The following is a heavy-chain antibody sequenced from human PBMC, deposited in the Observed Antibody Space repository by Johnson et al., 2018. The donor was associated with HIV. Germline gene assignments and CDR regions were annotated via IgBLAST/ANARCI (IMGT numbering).Heavy chain of an antibody. CDR2: IKSDGTST. J-gene: IGHJ3*02. CDR1: GISFSSYW. V-gene: IGHV3-74*01. D-gene: IGHD3-22*01. Sequence: VQLVESGGGLVQPGGSLRLSCVASGISFSSYWMHWVRQAPGKGLVWVSRIKSDGTSTNYADSVKGRFTISRDNAKNTLYLQMNSLRAEDTAVYYCARAAYYYDTSGYYGAFDIWGQGTMVTVSS. CDR3: ARAAYYYDTSGYYGAFDI.